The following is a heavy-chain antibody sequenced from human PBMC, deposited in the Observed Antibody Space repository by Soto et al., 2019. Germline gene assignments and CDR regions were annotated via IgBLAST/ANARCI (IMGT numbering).Heavy chain of an antibody. J-gene: IGHJ4*02. Sequence: PGSSLRLSCAASVFTFSSYSMNWIRQAPGKGLELVSSVSSSSSYIYYADSLKGRFTISRDNAKNSLYLQMNSLRVEDTAVYYCARGGDSSGSWPRYWGQGTLVTVSS. D-gene: IGHD3-22*01. CDR1: VFTFSSYS. V-gene: IGHV3-21*01. CDR3: ARGGDSSGSWPRY. CDR2: VSSSSSYI.